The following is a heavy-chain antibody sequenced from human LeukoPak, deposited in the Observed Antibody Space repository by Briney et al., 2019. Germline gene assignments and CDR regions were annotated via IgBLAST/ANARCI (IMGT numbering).Heavy chain of an antibody. D-gene: IGHD6-13*01. CDR3: TAGTNY. Sequence: GRSLRLSCAASGFTFSSYGMHWVRQAPGKGLEWVAVISYDGSNKYYADSVKGRFTISRDNSKKTLYLQMNSLRAEDTAVYYCTAGTNYWGQGTLVTVSS. CDR2: ISYDGSNK. J-gene: IGHJ4*02. CDR1: GFTFSSYG. V-gene: IGHV3-30*03.